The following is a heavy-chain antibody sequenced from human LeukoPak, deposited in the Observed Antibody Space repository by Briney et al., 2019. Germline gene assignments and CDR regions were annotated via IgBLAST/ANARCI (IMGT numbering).Heavy chain of an antibody. Sequence: SQTLSLTCAVSGSSISSGGYSWSWIRQPPEKGLEWIGYIYHSGSTYYNPSLKSRVTISVDRSKNQFSLKLSSVTAADTAVYYCARGPRRGLDIPYFDYWGQGTLVTVSS. J-gene: IGHJ4*02. CDR3: ARGPRRGLDIPYFDY. CDR2: IYHSGST. D-gene: IGHD3/OR15-3a*01. V-gene: IGHV4-30-2*01. CDR1: GSSISSGGYS.